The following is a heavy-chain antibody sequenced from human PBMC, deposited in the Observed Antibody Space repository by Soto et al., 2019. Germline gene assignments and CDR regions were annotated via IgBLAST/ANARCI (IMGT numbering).Heavy chain of an antibody. Sequence: GASVKVSCKASGYTFTSYAMHWVRQAPGQRLEWMGWINAGNGNTKYSQKFQGRVTITRDTSASTAYMELSSLRSEDTAVYYCARGGRITMVRGVIRWFDPWGQGTLVTVSS. CDR2: INAGNGNT. V-gene: IGHV1-3*01. D-gene: IGHD3-10*01. CDR3: ARGGRITMVRGVIRWFDP. CDR1: GYTFTSYA. J-gene: IGHJ5*02.